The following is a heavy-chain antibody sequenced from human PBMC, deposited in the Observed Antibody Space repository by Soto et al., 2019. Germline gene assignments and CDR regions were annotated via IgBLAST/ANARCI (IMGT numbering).Heavy chain of an antibody. CDR3: ARSGELYNYYYYGMDV. CDR1: GFTFSSYS. CDR2: ISSSSSYI. V-gene: IGHV3-21*01. Sequence: GGSLRLSCAASGFTFSSYSMNWVRQAPGKGLEWVSSISSSSSYIYYADSVKGRFTISRDNAKNSLYLQMNSLRAEDTAVYYCARSGELYNYYYYGMDVWGQGTTVTVSS. D-gene: IGHD1-7*01. J-gene: IGHJ6*02.